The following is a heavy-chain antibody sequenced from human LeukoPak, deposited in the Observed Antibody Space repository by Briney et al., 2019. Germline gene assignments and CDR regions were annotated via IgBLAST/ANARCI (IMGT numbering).Heavy chain of an antibody. Sequence: GGSLRLSCAASGFTFSSYRMNCVRQAPGKGLEWVSYISSSSSTIYYADSVKGRFTISRDNAKNSLYLQMNSLRAEDTAVYYCARDAPICGGNCYMQYWGQGTLVTVSS. J-gene: IGHJ4*02. CDR1: GFTFSSYR. V-gene: IGHV3-48*01. CDR3: ARDAPICGGNCYMQY. CDR2: ISSSSSTI. D-gene: IGHD2-21*02.